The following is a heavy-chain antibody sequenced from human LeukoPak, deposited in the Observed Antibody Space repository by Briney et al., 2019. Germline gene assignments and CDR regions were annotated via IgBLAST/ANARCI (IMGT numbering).Heavy chain of an antibody. J-gene: IGHJ3*02. CDR3: AKDIRGLAAAGIKGGAFDI. Sequence: GGPLRLSCAASGFTFDDYAMHWVRQAPGKGLEWVSGISWNSGSIGYADSVKGRFTISRDNAKNSLYLQMNSLRAEDTALYYCAKDIRGLAAAGIKGGAFDIWGQGTMVTVSS. D-gene: IGHD6-13*01. CDR2: ISWNSGSI. V-gene: IGHV3-9*01. CDR1: GFTFDDYA.